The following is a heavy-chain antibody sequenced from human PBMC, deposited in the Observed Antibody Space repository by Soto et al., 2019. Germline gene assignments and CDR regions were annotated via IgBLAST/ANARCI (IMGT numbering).Heavy chain of an antibody. CDR3: ARMYSSSSGGYYYYYYYMDV. Sequence: SESLCHTCTVSGGAIHGYHWRWIRQRPGKGMEWVGVVEYSGSTNYNPSLKSRVTISVDTSKNQFSLKLSSVTAADTAVYYCARMYSSSSGGYYYYYYYMDVWGKGTTVT. CDR2: VEYSGST. V-gene: IGHV4-34*01. CDR1: GGAIHGYH. J-gene: IGHJ6*03. D-gene: IGHD6-6*01.